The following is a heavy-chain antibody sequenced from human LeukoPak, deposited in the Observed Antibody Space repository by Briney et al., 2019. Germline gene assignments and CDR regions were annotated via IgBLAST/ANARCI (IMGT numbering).Heavy chain of an antibody. CDR2: ISGSGGST. CDR1: GFTFSSYA. D-gene: IGHD2-2*01. Sequence: GGSLRLSCAASGFTFSSYAMSWVRQAPGKGLEWVSAISGSGGSTYYADSVKGRSTISRDNSKNTLYLQMNSLRAEDTAVYYCAAEGIVVPAAISRFDPWGQGTLVTVSS. J-gene: IGHJ5*02. CDR3: AAEGIVVPAAISRFDP. V-gene: IGHV3-23*01.